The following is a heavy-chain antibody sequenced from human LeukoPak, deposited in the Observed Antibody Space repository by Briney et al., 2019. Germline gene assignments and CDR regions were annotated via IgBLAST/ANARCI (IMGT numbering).Heavy chain of an antibody. V-gene: IGHV3-30*02. CDR3: ARDPVYYDSSGFDY. Sequence: GGSLRLSCAASGFTFSSYGMHWVRQAPGKGLEWVAFIRYDGSNKYYADSVKGRFTISRDNSKNTLYLQMNSLRAEDTAVYYCARDPVYYDSSGFDYWGQGTLVTVSS. J-gene: IGHJ4*02. D-gene: IGHD3-22*01. CDR1: GFTFSSYG. CDR2: IRYDGSNK.